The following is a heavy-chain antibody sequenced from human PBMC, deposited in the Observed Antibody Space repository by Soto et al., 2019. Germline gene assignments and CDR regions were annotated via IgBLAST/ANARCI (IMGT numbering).Heavy chain of an antibody. CDR1: GYTFTSYH. J-gene: IGHJ4*02. V-gene: IGHV1-46*01. CDR2: INPSGGST. CDR3: ARVVGGGNSDY. D-gene: IGHD2-21*02. Sequence: QVQLVQSGAEVKKPGASVKVSCKASGYTFTSYHIHWVRQAPGQGLEWMGIINPSGGSTSYAQKFQGRVSITRDTSTSTVYMELSSLRSEDTAVYYCARVVGGGNSDYWGQGTLVPVSS.